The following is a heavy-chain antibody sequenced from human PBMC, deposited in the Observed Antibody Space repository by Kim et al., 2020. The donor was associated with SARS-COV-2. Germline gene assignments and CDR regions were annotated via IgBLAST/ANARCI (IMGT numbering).Heavy chain of an antibody. D-gene: IGHD5-18*01. CDR1: GGSISSSSYY. CDR3: ARTAKSGPFVY. V-gene: IGHV4-39*01. CDR2: IYYSGGT. Sequence: SETLSLTCTVSGGSISSSSYYWGWIRQPPGKGLEWIGSIYYSGGTYYNPSLKSRVTISVDTSKNQFSLKLSSVTAADTAVYYCARTAKSGPFVYFGQGTLVSVSS. J-gene: IGHJ4*02.